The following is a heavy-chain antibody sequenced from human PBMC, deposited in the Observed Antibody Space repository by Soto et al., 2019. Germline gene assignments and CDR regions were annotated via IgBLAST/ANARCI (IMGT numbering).Heavy chain of an antibody. D-gene: IGHD5-12*01. V-gene: IGHV3-33*01. Sequence: QVQMVESGGGVVQPGRSLRLSCAASGFSFENYGMHWVRQAPGRGLEWVAIIWYDGSLQYYAAAVKGRFTISRDNSKNTLYLEMNSLGAEDTAVYYCASRWGDGYNLGQDYNGMDVWGQGTTVIVSS. J-gene: IGHJ6*02. CDR3: ASRWGDGYNLGQDYNGMDV. CDR2: IWYDGSLQ. CDR1: GFSFENYG.